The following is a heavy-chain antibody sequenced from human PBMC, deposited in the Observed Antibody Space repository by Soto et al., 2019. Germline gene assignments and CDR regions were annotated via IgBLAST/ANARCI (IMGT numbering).Heavy chain of an antibody. CDR1: GYTFTSYG. V-gene: IGHV1-18*01. CDR3: GRDPYSNRGYYKRNHHWFVT. Sequence: ASVNVSCKASGYTFTSYGLNWVRPSSGHRLQWTVCISAYSGNTNYAQKLQGRVTMTTDTYTSTAYMELRSLRSDDTAVYYCGRDPYSNRGYYKRNHHWFVTWGQ. J-gene: IGHJ5*01. CDR2: ISAYSGNT. D-gene: IGHD3-22*01.